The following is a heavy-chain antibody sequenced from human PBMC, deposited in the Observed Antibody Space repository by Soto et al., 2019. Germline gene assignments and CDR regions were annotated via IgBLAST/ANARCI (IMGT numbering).Heavy chain of an antibody. CDR1: GGSVRSLNQY. CDR2: ISYSGST. J-gene: IGHJ6*02. CDR3: ARDLVVPAGTYYYAMHV. D-gene: IGHD2-2*01. V-gene: IGHV4-61*01. Sequence: PSETLSLTCTVSGGSVRSLNQYWNWIRQPPGKGLEWIGYISYSGSTKYNPSLKSRITISRDTSKNQFSLKVSSVTAADTAVYYCARDLVVPAGTYYYAMHVWGQGTTVTVSS.